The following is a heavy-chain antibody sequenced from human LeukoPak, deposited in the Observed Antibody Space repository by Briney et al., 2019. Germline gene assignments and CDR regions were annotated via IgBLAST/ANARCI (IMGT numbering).Heavy chain of an antibody. J-gene: IGHJ4*02. CDR3: AKDPVSIRFLEWLSLDY. V-gene: IGHV3-23*01. CDR2: ISGSGGGT. D-gene: IGHD3-3*01. CDR1: GFTFSSYA. Sequence: PGGSLRLSCAASGFTFSSYAMSWVRQAPGKGLEWVSAISGSGGGTYYADSVKGRFTISRDNSKNTLYLQMNSLRAEDTAVYYCAKDPVSIRFLEWLSLDYWGQGTLVTVSS.